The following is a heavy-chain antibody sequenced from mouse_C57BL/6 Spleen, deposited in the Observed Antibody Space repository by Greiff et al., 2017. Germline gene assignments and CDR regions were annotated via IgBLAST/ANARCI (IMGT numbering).Heavy chain of an antibody. J-gene: IGHJ2*01. CDR3: ARNGNYGGNYFDC. V-gene: IGHV1-50*01. CDR1: GYTFTSYW. CDR2: IDPSDSYT. D-gene: IGHD2-1*01. Sequence: QVQLQQPGAELVKPGASVKLSCKASGYTFTSYWMQWVKQRPGQGLEWIGEIDPSDSYTNYNQKFKGKATLTVDTSSSTAYMQLSSLTSEDSAVYYCARNGNYGGNYFDCWGKGTTLTVSS.